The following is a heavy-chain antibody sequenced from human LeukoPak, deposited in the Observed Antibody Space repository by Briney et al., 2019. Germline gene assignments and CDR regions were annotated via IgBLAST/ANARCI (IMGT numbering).Heavy chain of an antibody. V-gene: IGHV3-23*01. J-gene: IGHJ6*02. CDR1: GFTVTSYA. CDR3: GRPTKYWLVRGNGVDV. CDR2: IDAGGGDT. Sequence: GASLRLSCAASGFTVTSYAMTWVRQAPGKGLEWVSSIDAGGGDTYHSDSVKGRFTISRDNSMNTLYLQMNSLRADDTAVYYCGRPTKYWLVRGNGVDVWGQGTTVTVSS. D-gene: IGHD6-19*01.